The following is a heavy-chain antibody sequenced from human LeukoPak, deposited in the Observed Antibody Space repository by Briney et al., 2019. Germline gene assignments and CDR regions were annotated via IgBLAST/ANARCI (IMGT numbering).Heavy chain of an antibody. CDR2: ISWSSSTI. Sequence: PGRSLRLSCAASGFTFDDYAMHWVRQAPGKGLEWVSGISWSSSTIYYADSVKGRFTISRDNAKNSLYLQMNSLRAEDTAVYYCARGPYGDYVVNWFDPWGQGTLVTVSS. J-gene: IGHJ5*02. D-gene: IGHD4-17*01. CDR1: GFTFDDYA. V-gene: IGHV3-9*01. CDR3: ARGPYGDYVVNWFDP.